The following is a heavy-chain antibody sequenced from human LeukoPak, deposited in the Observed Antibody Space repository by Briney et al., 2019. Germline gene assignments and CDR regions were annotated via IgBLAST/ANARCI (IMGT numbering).Heavy chain of an antibody. D-gene: IGHD2-2*01. CDR3: ARDTYCSSTSCYGGDY. Sequence: GGSLRLSCAASGFTLSIYGMHWVRQAPGKVLEWVAIISSDGSKKYYAGPVKCRFTISRDNAKNTLYLQINSLRAEYTAVYYCARDTYCSSTSCYGGDYWGQGTLVTVSS. J-gene: IGHJ4*02. CDR1: GFTLSIYG. V-gene: IGHV3-30*03. CDR2: ISSDGSKK.